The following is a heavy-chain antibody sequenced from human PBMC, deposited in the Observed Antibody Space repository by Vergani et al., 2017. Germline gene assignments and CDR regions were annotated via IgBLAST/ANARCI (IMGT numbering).Heavy chain of an antibody. Sequence: QVQLQQWGAGLLKPSETLSLTCTVSGGSISSSSYYWGWIRQPPGKGLEWIGSIYYSGSTYYNPSLKSRVTISVDTSKNQFSLKLSSVTAADTAVYYCARGPRITMIVVVIPRNAFDIWGQGTMVTVSS. D-gene: IGHD3-22*01. V-gene: IGHV4-39*07. CDR2: IYYSGST. J-gene: IGHJ3*02. CDR3: ARGPRITMIVVVIPRNAFDI. CDR1: GGSISSSSYY.